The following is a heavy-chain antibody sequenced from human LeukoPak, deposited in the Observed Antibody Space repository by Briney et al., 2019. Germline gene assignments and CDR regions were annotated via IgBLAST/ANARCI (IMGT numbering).Heavy chain of an antibody. CDR1: GGSLSSGGYY. CDR2: IYYSGST. Sequence: SQTLSLTCTVSGGSLSSGGYYWSWIRQHPGKGLEWIGYIYYSGSTYYNPSLKSRVTISVDTSKNQFSLKLSSVTAADTAVYYCARDLSYCGGDCYSEISAFDIWDQGTMVTVSS. D-gene: IGHD2-21*02. CDR3: ARDLSYCGGDCYSEISAFDI. V-gene: IGHV4-31*03. J-gene: IGHJ3*02.